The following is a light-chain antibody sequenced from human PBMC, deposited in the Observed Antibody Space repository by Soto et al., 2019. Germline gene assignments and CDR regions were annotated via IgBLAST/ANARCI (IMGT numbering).Light chain of an antibody. J-gene: IGKJ2*01. V-gene: IGKV2-24*01. CDR3: IHATQSRT. CDR1: QSLVNSGGNTY. Sequence: DIVMTQTPLSSPVTLGQPASISCRSSQSLVNSGGNTYLRWLQQRPGQPPRLLIYKVFNRFSGVPDRFSGSGAGTEFTLKISRAEAEDVGVYYCIHATQSRTFGQRTKLEIK. CDR2: KVF.